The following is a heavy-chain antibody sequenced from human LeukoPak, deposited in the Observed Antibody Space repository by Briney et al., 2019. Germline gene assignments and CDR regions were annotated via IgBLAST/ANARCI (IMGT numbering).Heavy chain of an antibody. J-gene: IGHJ5*02. CDR2: ISTYNGNT. D-gene: IGHD1-26*01. Sequence: GASVKVSCKASGYTFTSYVISWVRQAPGQGLGWMGWISTYNGNTNYAQKLQGRVTMTTDTSTSTAYMELRSLRSDDTAVYYCARGSSGSLLRIWFDPWGQGTLVTVSS. CDR3: ARGSSGSLLRIWFDP. CDR1: GYTFTSYV. V-gene: IGHV1-18*01.